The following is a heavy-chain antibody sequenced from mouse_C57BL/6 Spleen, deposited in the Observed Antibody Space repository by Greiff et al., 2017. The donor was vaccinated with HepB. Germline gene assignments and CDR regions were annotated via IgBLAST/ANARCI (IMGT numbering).Heavy chain of an antibody. V-gene: IGHV5-17*01. Sequence: EVQRVESGGGLVKPGGSLKLSCAASGFTFSDYGMHWVRQAPEKGLEWVAYISSGSSTIYYADTVKGRFTISRDNAKNTLFLQMTSLRSEDTAMYYCARDSLYYAMDYWGQGTSVTVSS. CDR3: ARDSLYYAMDY. J-gene: IGHJ4*01. CDR1: GFTFSDYG. CDR2: ISSGSSTI.